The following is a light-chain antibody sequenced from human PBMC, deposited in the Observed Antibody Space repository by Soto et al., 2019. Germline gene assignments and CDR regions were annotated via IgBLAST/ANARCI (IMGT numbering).Light chain of an antibody. CDR2: DAS. CDR1: QSISSW. CDR3: QQYNSYSRT. Sequence: DIQMTQSPSTLSASVGDRVTITCRASQSISSWLAWYQQKPGKAPKLLIYDASNLESGVPSRFSGSGSGTEFTLTISSLQTDDFSTYYCQQYNSYSRTFGQGTKVDIK. J-gene: IGKJ1*01. V-gene: IGKV1-5*01.